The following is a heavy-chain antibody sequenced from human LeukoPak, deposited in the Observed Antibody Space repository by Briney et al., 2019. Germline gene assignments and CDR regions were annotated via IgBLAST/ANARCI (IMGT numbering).Heavy chain of an antibody. V-gene: IGHV1-18*01. D-gene: IGHD2/OR15-2a*01. Sequence: ASVKVSCQASGYTFTNYGITWVRQAPAQGLEWMGWLSAHDGTRHYPLKHEDRVTMTTDTPTSTAYMEMRGLRFDDTAVYYCARRSTFYSSGRFYFDYWGQGTLVAVSS. CDR1: GYTFTNYG. J-gene: IGHJ4*02. CDR3: ARRSTFYSSGRFYFDY. CDR2: LSAHDGTR.